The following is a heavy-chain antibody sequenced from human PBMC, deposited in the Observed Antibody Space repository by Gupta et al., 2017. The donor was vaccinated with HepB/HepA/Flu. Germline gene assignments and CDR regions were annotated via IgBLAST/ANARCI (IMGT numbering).Heavy chain of an antibody. CDR2: ISSSSRYI. V-gene: IGHV3-21*01. Sequence: EVQLVESGGGLVKPGGSLRLSCAASGFTFSSYSMNWVRQAPGKGLEWCSSISSSSRYIYSADSLKGRFTISLDNAKNSLYRQMNSLSAEDTAVYYCARDPKGVWMDPGYFQHSGQRTLVTVSS. D-gene: IGHD6-13*01. J-gene: IGHJ1*01. CDR1: GFTFSSYS. CDR3: ARDPKGVWMDPGYFQH.